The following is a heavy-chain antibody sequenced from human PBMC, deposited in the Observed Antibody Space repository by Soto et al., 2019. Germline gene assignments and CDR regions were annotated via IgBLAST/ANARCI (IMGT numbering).Heavy chain of an antibody. CDR1: GYTFTSYA. CDR3: ARATSTVVKYFDY. CDR2: INAGNGNT. Sequence: ASVKVSCKASGYTFTSYAMHWVRQAPGQRLEWMGWINAGNGNTKYSQKFQGRVTITRDTSASTAYMELSSLRSEDTAVYYCARATSTVVKYFDYWGQGTLVTVSS. D-gene: IGHD4-17*01. V-gene: IGHV1-3*01. J-gene: IGHJ4*02.